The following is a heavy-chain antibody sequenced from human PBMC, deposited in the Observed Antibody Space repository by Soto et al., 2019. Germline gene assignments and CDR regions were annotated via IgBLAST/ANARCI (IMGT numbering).Heavy chain of an antibody. CDR2: IIPIFNSA. V-gene: IGHV1-69*13. D-gene: IGHD5-12*01. CDR1: GGTFNNYA. CDR3: AREVTVASYSFDF. Sequence: ASVKVSCKASGGTFNNYALSWVRQAPGQGLEWVGGIIPIFNSANYAQKFQGRGTITADDSTSTAYMELRSLRPDDTAVYYCAREVTVASYSFDFWGQGTLVTVS. J-gene: IGHJ4*02.